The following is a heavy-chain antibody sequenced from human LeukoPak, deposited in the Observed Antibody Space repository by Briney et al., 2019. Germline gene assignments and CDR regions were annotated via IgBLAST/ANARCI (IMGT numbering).Heavy chain of an antibody. D-gene: IGHD2-15*01. V-gene: IGHV3-23*01. Sequence: GGSLRLSCAASGFTFSSYTMNWVRQAPGKGLEWVSAIGGSGVSTYYADSVKGRFTISRDNSKNTLYLQMNSLRAEDTAVYYCVRGVVVVAPARPDAFDIWGQGTMVTVSS. CDR2: IGGSGVST. J-gene: IGHJ3*02. CDR3: VRGVVVVAPARPDAFDI. CDR1: GFTFSSYT.